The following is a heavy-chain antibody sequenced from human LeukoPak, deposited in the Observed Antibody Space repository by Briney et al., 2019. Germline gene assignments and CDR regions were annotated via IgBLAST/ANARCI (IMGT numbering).Heavy chain of an antibody. V-gene: IGHV3-30*18. CDR3: AKSLPATVTTGYYYYGMDV. CDR1: GFTFSSYG. J-gene: IGHJ6*02. Sequence: PGRSLRLSCAASGFTFSSYGLHWVRQAPGKGLEWVAVISYDGSNKYYADSVKGRFTISRDNSKNTLYLQMNSLRAEDTAVYYCAKSLPATVTTGYYYYGMDVWGQGTAVTVSS. CDR2: ISYDGSNK. D-gene: IGHD4-17*01.